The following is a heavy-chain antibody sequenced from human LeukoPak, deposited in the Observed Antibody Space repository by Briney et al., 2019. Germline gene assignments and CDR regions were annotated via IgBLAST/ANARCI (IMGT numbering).Heavy chain of an antibody. V-gene: IGHV4-38-2*02. CDR2: SYHSGST. D-gene: IGHD3-3*01. Sequence: SETLSLTCTVSGYSISSGYYWGWIRQPPGKGLEWIGSSYHSGSTYYNPSLKSRVTISVDTSKNQFSLKLSSVTAADTVVYYCARGNPVSTIFGVDPRYYYMDVWGKGTTVTVSS. J-gene: IGHJ6*03. CDR1: GYSISSGYY. CDR3: ARGNPVSTIFGVDPRYYYMDV.